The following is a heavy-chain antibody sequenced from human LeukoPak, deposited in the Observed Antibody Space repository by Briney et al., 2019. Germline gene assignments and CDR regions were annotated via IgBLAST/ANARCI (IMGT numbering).Heavy chain of an antibody. D-gene: IGHD2-8*01. Sequence: SETLSLTCTVSGGSISSYYWSWIRQPPGKGLEWIGYIYYSGSTNYNPSLKSRVTISVDTSKNQFSLKLSSVTAADTAVYYCARARVGYLGQQYFQHWGQGTLVTVSS. CDR2: IYYSGST. J-gene: IGHJ1*01. V-gene: IGHV4-59*01. CDR3: ARARVGYLGQQYFQH. CDR1: GGSISSYY.